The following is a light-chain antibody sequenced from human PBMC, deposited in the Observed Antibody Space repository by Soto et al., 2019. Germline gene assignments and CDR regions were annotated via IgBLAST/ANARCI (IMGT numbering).Light chain of an antibody. CDR1: QSVSSN. V-gene: IGKV3-15*01. J-gene: IGKJ1*01. Sequence: EIVMTQSPATLSVSPGERAALSCRASQSVSSNLAWYQQKPGQAPRLLIYGASTRATGIPARLSGSGSGTEFTLTISSLQSEDFAVYYCQQYINLWTFGQGTKVDNK. CDR2: GAS. CDR3: QQYINLWT.